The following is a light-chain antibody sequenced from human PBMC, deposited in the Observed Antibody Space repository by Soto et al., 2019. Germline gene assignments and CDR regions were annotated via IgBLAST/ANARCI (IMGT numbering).Light chain of an antibody. CDR2: GAS. CDR3: QQYGISPVT. Sequence: EMVLTQSPGTLSLSPGETGTLSCRASHSVNSNYLAWYQQKLGQPPRVLIYGASRRAAGIPERFSGSGSGTDFTRTISRLEPEDSAVYYCQQYGISPVTFGQGTRLEIQ. CDR1: HSVNSNY. J-gene: IGKJ5*01. V-gene: IGKV3-20*01.